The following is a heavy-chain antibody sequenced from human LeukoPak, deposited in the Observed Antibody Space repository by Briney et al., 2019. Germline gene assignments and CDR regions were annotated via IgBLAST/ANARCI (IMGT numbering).Heavy chain of an antibody. CDR1: GFTFSGYA. J-gene: IGHJ4*02. CDR3: ANGGLRWEPSIPYYFDY. CDR2: ISGSGGST. D-gene: IGHD1-26*01. V-gene: IGHV3-23*01. Sequence: GGSLRLSCAASGFTFSGYAMSWVRQAPGKGLEWASAISGSGGSTYYADSGKGRFTISRDNSKNTLYLQMNSLRAEDTAVYYCANGGLRWEPSIPYYFDYWGQGTLVTVSS.